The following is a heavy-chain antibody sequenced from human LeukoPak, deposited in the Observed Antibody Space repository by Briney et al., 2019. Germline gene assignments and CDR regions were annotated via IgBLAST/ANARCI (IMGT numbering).Heavy chain of an antibody. J-gene: IGHJ4*02. D-gene: IGHD5-12*01. Sequence: ASVKVSCKASGGTFISYAISWVRQAPGQGLEWMGGISPIFGTANYAQKFQGRVTITADESTSTAYMELSSLRSEDTAVYYCARVSPKEDSGYDDYWGQGTLVTVSS. CDR2: ISPIFGTA. CDR1: GGTFISYA. CDR3: ARVSPKEDSGYDDY. V-gene: IGHV1-69*13.